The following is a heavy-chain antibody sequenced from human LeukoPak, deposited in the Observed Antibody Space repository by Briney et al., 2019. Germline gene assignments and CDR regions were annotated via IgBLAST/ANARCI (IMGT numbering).Heavy chain of an antibody. J-gene: IGHJ3*02. CDR1: GGSISSYY. V-gene: IGHV4-4*07. Sequence: SETLSLTCSVSGGSISSYYWSWIRQPAGKGLESIGRIYSSGGTNYNPSLRSRVTMSVDTSKNQFSLKLTSVTAADTAVYYCARGEGYSNYGGHDAFDIWGQGTMVTVSS. D-gene: IGHD4-11*01. CDR3: ARGEGYSNYGGHDAFDI. CDR2: IYSSGGT.